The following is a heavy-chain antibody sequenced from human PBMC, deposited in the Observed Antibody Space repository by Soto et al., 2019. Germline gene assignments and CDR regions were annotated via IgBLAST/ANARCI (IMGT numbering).Heavy chain of an antibody. Sequence: GGSLRLSCAASGFTFSGYGMHWVRQAPGKGLEWVALIWYDGSNKYYVDSVKGRFTISRDNSENTLYLQMNSLRAEDTAVYYCARDRGASTWRGGYFDYWGQGTPVTVSS. CDR2: IWYDGSNK. CDR1: GFTFSGYG. V-gene: IGHV3-33*01. D-gene: IGHD6-13*01. CDR3: ARDRGASTWRGGYFDY. J-gene: IGHJ4*02.